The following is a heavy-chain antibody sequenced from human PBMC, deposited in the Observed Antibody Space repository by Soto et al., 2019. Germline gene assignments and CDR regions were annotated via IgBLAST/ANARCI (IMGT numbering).Heavy chain of an antibody. Sequence: SETLSLTCTVSGGSISRSSYSWAWIRQPPGKGLEWIGTLYYSGNTYYNPSLKSRVTISVDTSKNQFSLKLSSVTAADTAVYYCATRQGGSYNWFDPWGQGTLVTVYS. D-gene: IGHD2-15*01. V-gene: IGHV4-39*01. CDR2: LYYSGNT. J-gene: IGHJ5*02. CDR1: GGSISRSSYS. CDR3: ATRQGGSYNWFDP.